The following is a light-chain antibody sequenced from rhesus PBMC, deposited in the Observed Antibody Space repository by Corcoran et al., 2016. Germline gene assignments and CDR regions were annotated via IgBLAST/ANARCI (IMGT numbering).Light chain of an antibody. Sequence: ETVVTQSPATLSLSPGERATLSCRASQSVGSYLAWYQQKTGQAPRLIIYGASSRATGIPDRFSGSGSGTDFTLTISSLEPEDVGVYYCQQSSNLWTFGQGTKVEIK. J-gene: IGKJ1*01. V-gene: IGKV3-24*04. CDR3: QQSSNLWT. CDR2: GAS. CDR1: QSVGSY.